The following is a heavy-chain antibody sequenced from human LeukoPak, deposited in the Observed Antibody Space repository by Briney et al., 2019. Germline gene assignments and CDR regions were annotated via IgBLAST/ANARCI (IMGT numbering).Heavy chain of an antibody. J-gene: IGHJ4*02. CDR2: MYHSGHS. Sequence: SETLSLTCTVAGVSITDYYWAWIRQPPEKGLEWIGYMYHSGHSDFNPSLKSRVSISVDTSKSQFSLMLTSVTAADTAVYYCARWTFKPQLLFFDQWSQGTLVTVSS. D-gene: IGHD1-1*01. V-gene: IGHV4-59*01. CDR1: GVSITDYY. CDR3: ARWTFKPQLLFFDQ.